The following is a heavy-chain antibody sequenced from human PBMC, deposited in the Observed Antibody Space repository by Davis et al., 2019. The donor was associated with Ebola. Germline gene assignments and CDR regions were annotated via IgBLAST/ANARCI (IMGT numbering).Heavy chain of an antibody. D-gene: IGHD2/OR15-2a*01. CDR1: GFIFSTYV. V-gene: IGHV3-23*01. J-gene: IGHJ3*01. CDR3: AKDNRNIWSEV. Sequence: PGGSLRLSCSASGFIFSTYVISWVRQAPGKGLEWVSTYGTSADTYYADSVKGRFTISRDNSKNTLYLQMNGLRVEDTAIYYCAKDNRNIWSEVWGQGTMVTVSS. CDR2: YGTSADT.